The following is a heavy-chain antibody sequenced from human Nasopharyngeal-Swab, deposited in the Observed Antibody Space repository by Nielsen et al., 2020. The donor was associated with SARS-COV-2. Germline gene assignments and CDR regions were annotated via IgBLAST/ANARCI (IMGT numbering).Heavy chain of an antibody. CDR1: GFTFSSYG. CDR2: ISYDGSNK. V-gene: IGHV3-30*18. Sequence: GGSLRLSCAASGFTFSSYGMHWVRQAPGKGLEWVAVISYDGSNKYYADSVKGRFTISRDNSKNTLYLQMNSLRAEDTAVYYCAKVAVVTAIPWYFDLWGRGTLATVSS. D-gene: IGHD2-21*02. CDR3: AKVAVVTAIPWYFDL. J-gene: IGHJ2*01.